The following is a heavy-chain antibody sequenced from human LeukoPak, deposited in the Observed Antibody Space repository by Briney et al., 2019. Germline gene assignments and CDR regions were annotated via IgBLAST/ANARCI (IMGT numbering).Heavy chain of an antibody. J-gene: IGHJ4*02. D-gene: IGHD5/OR15-5a*01. Sequence: SETLSLTCTVSGGSISSSSYYWGWIRQPPGKGLEWIGSIYYSGSTNYNPSLKSRVTISVDTSRNQFSLKLSSVTAADTAVYYCARDSNLRGVDYWGQGTLVTVSS. CDR3: ARDSNLRGVDY. CDR1: GGSISSSSYY. CDR2: IYYSGST. V-gene: IGHV4-39*07.